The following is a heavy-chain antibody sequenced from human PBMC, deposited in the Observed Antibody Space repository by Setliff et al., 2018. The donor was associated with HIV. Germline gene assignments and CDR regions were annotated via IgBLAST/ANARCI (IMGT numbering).Heavy chain of an antibody. D-gene: IGHD3-16*02. CDR3: ARDPRASYLSYYYYHYLDV. V-gene: IGHV3-48*01. Sequence: GGSLRLSCAASGFTFSTYAMTWVRQAPGKGLEWVSSISSSGGTMYYADSVKGRFTISRENAKNALFLQMNSLTAEDTAVYYCARDPRASYLSYYYYHYLDVWGKGTTVTVSS. CDR1: GFTFSTYA. J-gene: IGHJ6*03. CDR2: ISSSGGTM.